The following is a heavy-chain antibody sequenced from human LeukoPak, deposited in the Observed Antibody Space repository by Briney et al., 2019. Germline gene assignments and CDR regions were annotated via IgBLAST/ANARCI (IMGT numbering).Heavy chain of an antibody. CDR2: IIPIFGTA. CDR1: GDTFSSYG. J-gene: IGHJ3*02. Sequence: SVKVSCKASGDTFSSYGINWVRQAPGQGLEWMGGIIPIFGTANYAQNFQGRVTITSDASRSTAYMELNSLKSDDTAMYFCARGERITMIVVISHDAFDIWGQGTMVTVSS. V-gene: IGHV1-69*13. CDR3: ARGERITMIVVISHDAFDI. D-gene: IGHD3-22*01.